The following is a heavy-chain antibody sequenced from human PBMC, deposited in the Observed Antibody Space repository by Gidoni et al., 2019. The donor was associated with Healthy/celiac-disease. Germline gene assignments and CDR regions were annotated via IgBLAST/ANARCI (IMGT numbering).Heavy chain of an antibody. V-gene: IGHV3-43*01. D-gene: IGHD1-26*01. CDR2: ISWDGGST. CDR1: GFTFDDYT. CDR3: AKDMGEGFGMDV. J-gene: IGHJ6*02. Sequence: EVQLVESGGVVVQPGGPLRLSCTASGFTFDDYTMHWVRQAPGKGLEWVSLISWDGGSTYYADSVKGRFTISRDNSKNSLYLQMNSLRTEDTALYYCAKDMGEGFGMDVWGQGTTVTVSS.